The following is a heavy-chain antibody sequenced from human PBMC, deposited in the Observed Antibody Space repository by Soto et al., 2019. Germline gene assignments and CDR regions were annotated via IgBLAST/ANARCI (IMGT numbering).Heavy chain of an antibody. V-gene: IGHV6-1*01. CDR1: GDSVSSNSAA. J-gene: IGHJ1*01. CDR3: ARVAAARYCSGGSCYRAEYFQH. CDR2: TYYRSKWYN. D-gene: IGHD2-15*01. Sequence: SQTLSLTCAISGDSVSSNSAAWNWIRQSPSRGLEWLGRTYYRSKWYNDYAVSVKSRITINPDTSKNQFSLQLNSVTPKDTAVYYCARVAAARYCSGGSCYRAEYFQHWGQGTLVTVSS.